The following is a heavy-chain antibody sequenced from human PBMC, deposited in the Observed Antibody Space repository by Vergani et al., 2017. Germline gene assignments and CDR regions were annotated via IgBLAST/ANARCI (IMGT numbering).Heavy chain of an antibody. CDR3: ARETHVGARGAFDS. CDR2: ISRSCSTI. D-gene: IGHD1-26*01. Sequence: QVQLVESGGGLVKPGGSLRLSCAASGFTFSDYYMSWIRQAPGKGLEWVSYISRSCSTIYYADAVKGRFTIARDNAKNSLYLQMNSLRAEDTAVYYCARETHVGARGAFDSWGQGTMVTVSS. V-gene: IGHV3-11*01. CDR1: GFTFSDYY. J-gene: IGHJ3*02.